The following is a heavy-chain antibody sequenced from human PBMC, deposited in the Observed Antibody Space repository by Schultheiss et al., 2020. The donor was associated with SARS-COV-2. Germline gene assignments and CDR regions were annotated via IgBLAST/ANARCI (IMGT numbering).Heavy chain of an antibody. CDR1: GFTFSSYS. D-gene: IGHD3-3*01. V-gene: IGHV3-30*18. J-gene: IGHJ4*02. CDR3: AKGGGVAYWFYLDY. Sequence: GGSLRLSCAASGFTFSSYSMNWVRQAPGKGLEWVAVISYDGSNKYYADAVKGRFTISRDNSKNTMYLQMNSLRVEDTAVYYCAKGGGVAYWFYLDYWGQGTLVTVSS. CDR2: ISYDGSNK.